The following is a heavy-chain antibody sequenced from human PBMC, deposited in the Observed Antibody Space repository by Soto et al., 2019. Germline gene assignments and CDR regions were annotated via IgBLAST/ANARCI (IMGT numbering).Heavy chain of an antibody. CDR2: IWYDGSNK. J-gene: IGHJ4*02. V-gene: IGHV3-33*06. CDR3: AKDLSSSGWSRLATKFDY. D-gene: IGHD6-19*01. Sequence: PGGSLRLSCAASGFTFSSYGMHWVREAPDKGLEWVAVIWYDGSNKYYADSVKGRFTISRDNSKNTLYLQMNSLRAEDTAVYYCAKDLSSSGWSRLATKFDYWGQGTLVTVSS. CDR1: GFTFSSYG.